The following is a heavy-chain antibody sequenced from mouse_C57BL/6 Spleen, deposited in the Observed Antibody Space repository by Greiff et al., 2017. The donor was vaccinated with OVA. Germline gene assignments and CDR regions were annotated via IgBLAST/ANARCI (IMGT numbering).Heavy chain of an antibody. CDR3: ARGDDGYYGAMDY. D-gene: IGHD2-3*01. Sequence: EVKLLESGPELVKPGASVKMSCKASGYTFTDYNMHWVKQSHGKSLEWIGYINPNNGGTSYNQKFKGKATLTVNKSSSPAYMELRSLTSEDSAVYYCARGDDGYYGAMDYWGQGTSVTVSS. CDR2: INPNNGGT. J-gene: IGHJ4*01. CDR1: GYTFTDYN. V-gene: IGHV1-22*01.